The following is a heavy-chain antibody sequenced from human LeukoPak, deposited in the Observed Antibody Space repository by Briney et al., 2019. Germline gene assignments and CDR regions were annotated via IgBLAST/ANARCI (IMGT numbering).Heavy chain of an antibody. CDR3: AKNPSSSGWSFDY. J-gene: IGHJ4*02. V-gene: IGHV3-30*02. D-gene: IGHD6-19*01. CDR2: IRYDGSNK. CDR1: GFTFSSYG. Sequence: PGRSLRLSCAASGFTFSSYGMHWVRQAPGKGLEWVAFIRYDGSNKYYADSVKGRFTISRDNSKNTLYLQMNSLRAEDTAVYYCAKNPSSSGWSFDYWGQGTLVTVSS.